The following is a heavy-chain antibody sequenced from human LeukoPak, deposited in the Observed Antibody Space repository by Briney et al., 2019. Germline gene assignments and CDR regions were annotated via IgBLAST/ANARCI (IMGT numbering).Heavy chain of an antibody. CDR3: ARDQDKWDDNWFDP. Sequence: GASVKVSCKASGYTFTSYGISWVRQAPGQGLEWMGWISAYNGNTNYAQKLQGRVTMTTGTSTSTAYMELRSLRSDDTAVYYCARDQDKWDDNWFDPWGQGTLVTVSS. CDR2: ISAYNGNT. D-gene: IGHD1-26*01. CDR1: GYTFTSYG. V-gene: IGHV1-18*01. J-gene: IGHJ5*02.